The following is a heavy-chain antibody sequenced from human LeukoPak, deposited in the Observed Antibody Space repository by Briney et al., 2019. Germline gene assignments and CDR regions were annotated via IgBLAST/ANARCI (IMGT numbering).Heavy chain of an antibody. CDR1: GGSISSYY. D-gene: IGHD3-3*01. CDR2: IYYSGST. J-gene: IGHJ6*03. Sequence: PSETLSPTCTVSGGSISSYYWSWIRQPPGKGLEWIGYIYYSGSTNYNPSLKSRVTISVDTSKNQFSLKLSSVTAADTAVYYCARDTYDFWSGYHMDVWGKGTTVTVSS. CDR3: ARDTYDFWSGYHMDV. V-gene: IGHV4-59*01.